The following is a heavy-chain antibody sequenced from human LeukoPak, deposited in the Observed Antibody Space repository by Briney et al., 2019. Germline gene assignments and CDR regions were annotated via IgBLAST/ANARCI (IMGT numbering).Heavy chain of an antibody. CDR2: ISAYNGNT. Sequence: ASVRVSCKASGYTFTSYGISWVRQAPGQGLEWMGWISAYNGNTNYAQKLQDRVTMTTDTSTSTAYMELRSLRSDDTAVYYCARASGSGSYSPFDYWGQGTLVTVSS. V-gene: IGHV1-18*01. CDR3: ARASGSGSYSPFDY. D-gene: IGHD3-10*01. J-gene: IGHJ4*02. CDR1: GYTFTSYG.